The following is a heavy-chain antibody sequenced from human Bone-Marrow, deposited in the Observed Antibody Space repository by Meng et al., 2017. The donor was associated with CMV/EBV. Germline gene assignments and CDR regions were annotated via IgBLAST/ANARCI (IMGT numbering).Heavy chain of an antibody. CDR1: GFTVDDYA. Sequence: GGSLRLSCAASGFTVDDYAMHWVRQAPGKGLEWVSGISWNSGSIGYADSVKGRFTISRDNSKNTLYLQMNSLRAEDTAVYYCARDRRTTVTTIFYYYYGMDVWGQGTTVTVSS. J-gene: IGHJ6*02. CDR2: ISWNSGSI. CDR3: ARDRRTTVTTIFYYYYGMDV. D-gene: IGHD4-11*01. V-gene: IGHV3-9*01.